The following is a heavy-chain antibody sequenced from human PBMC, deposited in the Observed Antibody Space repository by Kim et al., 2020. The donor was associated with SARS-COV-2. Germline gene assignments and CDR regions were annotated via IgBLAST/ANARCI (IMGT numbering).Heavy chain of an antibody. V-gene: IGHV3-30*18. D-gene: IGHD3-16*02. Sequence: GGSLRLSCAASGFTFSSYGMHWVRQAPGKGLEWVAVISYDGSNKYYADSVKGRFTISRDNSKNTLYLQMNSLRAEDTAVYYCAKDLPWYYDYVWGSYRSGAFDIWGQGTMVTVSS. CDR2: ISYDGSNK. CDR1: GFTFSSYG. J-gene: IGHJ3*02. CDR3: AKDLPWYYDYVWGSYRSGAFDI.